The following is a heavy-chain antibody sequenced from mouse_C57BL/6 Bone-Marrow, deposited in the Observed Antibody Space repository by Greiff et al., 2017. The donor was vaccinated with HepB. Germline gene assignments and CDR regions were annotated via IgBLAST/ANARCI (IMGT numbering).Heavy chain of an antibody. V-gene: IGHV1-81*01. CDR3: ARYYYGSSQGWYFDV. CDR1: GYTFTSYG. J-gene: IGHJ1*03. CDR2: IYPRSGNT. Sequence: VKLQQSGAELARPGASVKLSCKASGYTFTSYGISWVKQRTGQGLEWIGEIYPRSGNTYYNEKFKGKATLTADKSSSTAYMELRSLTSEDSAVYFCARYYYGSSQGWYFDVWGTGTTVTVSS. D-gene: IGHD1-1*01.